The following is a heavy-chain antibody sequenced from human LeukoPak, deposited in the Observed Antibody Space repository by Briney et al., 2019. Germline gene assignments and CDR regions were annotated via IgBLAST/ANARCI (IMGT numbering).Heavy chain of an antibody. D-gene: IGHD3-22*01. J-gene: IGHJ4*02. CDR3: ARAWEDSTMIVAPFDY. Sequence: ASVKVSCKASGYTFTSYDINWVRQATGQGLEWMGWISAYNGNTNYAQKLQGRVTMTTDTSTSTAYMELRSLRSDDTAVYYCARAWEDSTMIVAPFDYWGQGTLVTVSS. CDR2: ISAYNGNT. CDR1: GYTFTSYD. V-gene: IGHV1-18*01.